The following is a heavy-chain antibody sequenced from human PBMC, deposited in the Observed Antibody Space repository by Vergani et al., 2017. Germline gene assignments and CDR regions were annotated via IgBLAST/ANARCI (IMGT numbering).Heavy chain of an antibody. CDR1: GGSISSHY. J-gene: IGHJ5*02. CDR3: ARAELGPRIFGVVITGNVWFDP. D-gene: IGHD3-3*01. V-gene: IGHV4-59*11. Sequence: QVQLPESGPGLVKPSETLSLTCTVSGGSISSHYWSWIRQPPGKGLEWIGYIYYSGSTNYNPSLKSRVTISVDTSKNQFSLKLSSVTAADTAVYYCARAELGPRIFGVVITGNVWFDPWGQGTLVTVSS. CDR2: IYYSGST.